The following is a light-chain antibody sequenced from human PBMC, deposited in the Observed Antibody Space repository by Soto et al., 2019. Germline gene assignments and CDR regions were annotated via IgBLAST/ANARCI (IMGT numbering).Light chain of an antibody. Sequence: DLQLTQSPSSLSPSIGESVTITCRPSHVISTSLAWYQVKPGKAPKLLIYAASTLESGVPSRFSATVSGTEFSLTITSLQPEDFATYYCQQLFDSPITFGQGTRLEIK. V-gene: IGKV1-9*01. J-gene: IGKJ5*01. CDR2: AAS. CDR3: QQLFDSPIT. CDR1: HVISTS.